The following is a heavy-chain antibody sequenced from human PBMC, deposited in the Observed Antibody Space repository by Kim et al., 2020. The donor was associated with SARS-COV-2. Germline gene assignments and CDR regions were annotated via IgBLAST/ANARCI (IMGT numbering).Heavy chain of an antibody. CDR1: GFTVSSNY. J-gene: IGHJ1*01. CDR2: IYSGGST. CDR3: ARATEAVGLEYFQH. Sequence: GGSLRLSCAASGFTVSSNYMSWVRQAPGKGLEWVSVIYSGGSTYYADSVKGRFTISRDNSKNTLYLQMNSLRAEDTAVYYCARATEAVGLEYFQHWGQGTLVTVSS. V-gene: IGHV3-53*01. D-gene: IGHD1-26*01.